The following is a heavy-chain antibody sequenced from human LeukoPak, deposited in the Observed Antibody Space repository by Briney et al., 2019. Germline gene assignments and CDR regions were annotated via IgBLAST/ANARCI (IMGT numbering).Heavy chain of an antibody. V-gene: IGHV3-21*01. Sequence: GGSLRLSCAASGFTFSSYSMNWVRQAPGKGLEWVSSISSSSSYIYYTDSVKGRFTISRDNSKNTLYLQMNSLRAEDTAVYYCARDRAGYSSSWYSGYYYYYGMDVWGQGTTVTVSS. CDR2: ISSSSSYI. CDR3: ARDRAGYSSSWYSGYYYYYGMDV. CDR1: GFTFSSYS. D-gene: IGHD6-13*01. J-gene: IGHJ6*02.